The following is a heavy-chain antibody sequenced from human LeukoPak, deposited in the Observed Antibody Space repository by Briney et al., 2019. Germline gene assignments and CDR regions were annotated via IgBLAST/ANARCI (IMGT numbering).Heavy chain of an antibody. CDR3: TTYCSSTSCYTHYYYYMDV. CDR2: IKSKTDGGTT. Sequence: RSGGSLRLSCAASGFTFSNAWMSWVRQAPGKGLEWVGRIKSKTDGGTTDYAAPVKGRFTISRDDSKNTLYLQMNSLKTEDTAVYYCTTYCSSTSCYTHYYYYMDVWGKGTTVTVSS. J-gene: IGHJ6*03. V-gene: IGHV3-15*01. CDR1: GFTFSNAW. D-gene: IGHD2-2*02.